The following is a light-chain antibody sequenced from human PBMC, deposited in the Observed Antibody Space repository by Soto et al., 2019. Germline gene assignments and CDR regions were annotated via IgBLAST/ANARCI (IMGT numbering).Light chain of an antibody. CDR2: AAS. V-gene: IGKV1-8*01. J-gene: IGKJ1*01. CDR1: QGISSY. Sequence: IRITQSPSSFSASTGDRVTITCRASQGISSYLAWYQQKPGKAPKLLIYAASTLQSGVPSRFSGSGSGTDFTLTISCLQSEDFATYYCQQYYSYPVTFGQGTKVEIK. CDR3: QQYYSYPVT.